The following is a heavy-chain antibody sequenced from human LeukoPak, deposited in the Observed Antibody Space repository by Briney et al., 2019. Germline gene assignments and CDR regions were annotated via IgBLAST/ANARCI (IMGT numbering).Heavy chain of an antibody. CDR2: IYYSGST. D-gene: IGHD1-1*01. CDR3: ARGNGYYYYYYGMDV. CDR1: GGSISSYC. J-gene: IGHJ6*02. Sequence: SETLSLTCTVSGGSISSYCWSWIRQPPGKGLEWIGYIYYSGSTNYNPSLKSRVTISVDTSKNQFSLKLSSVTAADTAVYYCARGNGYYYYYYGMDVWGQGTTVTVSS. V-gene: IGHV4-59*01.